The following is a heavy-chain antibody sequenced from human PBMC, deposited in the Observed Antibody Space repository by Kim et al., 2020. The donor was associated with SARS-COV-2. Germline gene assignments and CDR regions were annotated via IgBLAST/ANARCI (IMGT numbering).Heavy chain of an antibody. V-gene: IGHV3-21*01. CDR3: ARGIGLPRYYYGSGRSD. CDR1: GFTFSSYS. Sequence: GGSLRLSCAASGFTFSSYSMNWVRQAPGKGLEWVSSISSSSSYIYYADSVKGRFTISRDNAKNSLYLQMNSLRAEDTAVYYCARGIGLPRYYYGSGRSDWGQGTLVTVSS. J-gene: IGHJ4*02. CDR2: ISSSSSYI. D-gene: IGHD3-10*01.